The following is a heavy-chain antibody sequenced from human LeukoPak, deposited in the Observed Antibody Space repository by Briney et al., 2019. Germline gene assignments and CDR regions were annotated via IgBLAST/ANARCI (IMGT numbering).Heavy chain of an antibody. CDR2: INHNGST. V-gene: IGHV4-34*01. Sequence: PSETLSLTCAVYGGSFSGYYWSWIRQPPGKGLEWIGEINHNGSTNYNPSLKSRVTISVDTSKNQFSLKLSSVTAADTAVYYCARGSGWLYYFDYWGQGTLVTVSS. CDR3: ARGSGWLYYFDY. CDR1: GGSFSGYY. D-gene: IGHD6-19*01. J-gene: IGHJ4*02.